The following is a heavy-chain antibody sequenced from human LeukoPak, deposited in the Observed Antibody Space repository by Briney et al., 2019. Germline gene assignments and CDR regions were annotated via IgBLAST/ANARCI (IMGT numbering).Heavy chain of an antibody. CDR1: GYSISSGYY. V-gene: IGHV4-38-2*02. CDR3: ARTTYYYDSSGQTWFDP. CDR2: IYHTGET. D-gene: IGHD3-22*01. Sequence: SETLSLTCTVTGYSISSGYYWGWLRQSPGKGLEWIASIYHTGETHYNPSLKSRVSISVDTSNNQFSLRSTSATAADTAMYYCARTTYYYDSSGQTWFDPWGQGTLVTVSS. J-gene: IGHJ5*02.